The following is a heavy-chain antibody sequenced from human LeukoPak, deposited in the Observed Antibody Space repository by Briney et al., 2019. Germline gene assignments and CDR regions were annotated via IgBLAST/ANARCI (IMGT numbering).Heavy chain of an antibody. Sequence: AASVKVSFKVPGYTVTDFSIHWVRQAPGKGLEWMGGFDPEDGETNYAQKFQGRVTMTEDASTHTAYMELNNLRSEDTAVYYCATGMAPLDYGDYLGSWGQGSLVTVSS. V-gene: IGHV1-24*01. CDR1: GYTVTDFS. CDR3: ATGMAPLDYGDYLGS. CDR2: FDPEDGET. J-gene: IGHJ4*02. D-gene: IGHD3-16*01.